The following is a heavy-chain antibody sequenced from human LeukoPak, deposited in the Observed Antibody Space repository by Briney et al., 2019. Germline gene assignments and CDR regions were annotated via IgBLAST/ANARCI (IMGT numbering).Heavy chain of an antibody. CDR2: TYYRSKWYN. CDR1: GDSVPSNSAA. J-gene: IGHJ6*03. Sequence: SQTPSLTCANSGDSVPSNSAAWNWIRQSPSRCLEWLGRTYYRSKWYNYYAVSVKSRITINQETSKNQFSLQMNFVTPEDTAVYYCARGEWELQGYYYMDVWGKGTTVTVSS. V-gene: IGHV6-1*01. CDR3: ARGEWELQGYYYMDV. D-gene: IGHD1-26*01.